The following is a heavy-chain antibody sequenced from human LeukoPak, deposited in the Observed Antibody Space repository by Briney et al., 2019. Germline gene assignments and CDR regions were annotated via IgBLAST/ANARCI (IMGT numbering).Heavy chain of an antibody. CDR1: GYTFTGFY. V-gene: IGHV1-2*02. Sequence: GASVKVSCKASGYTFTGFYMHWVRQAPGQGLEWMGWVDPNSGGTKYAQKFQGRVTMTRDTSISTGYMELSRLRSDDTAVYYCARDPDITLFYFDYWGQGTLLTVSS. D-gene: IGHD5-12*01. CDR2: VDPNSGGT. CDR3: ARDPDITLFYFDY. J-gene: IGHJ4*02.